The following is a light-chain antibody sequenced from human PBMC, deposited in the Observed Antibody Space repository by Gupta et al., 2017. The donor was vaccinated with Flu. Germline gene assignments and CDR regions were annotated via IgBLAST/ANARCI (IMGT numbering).Light chain of an antibody. J-gene: IGLJ2*01. V-gene: IGLV1-40*01. Sequence: QSVLTQPPSVSGATGQRVTISCTGSNSSVGARYDVHWYQRLPGTAPKLLIFGNTNRPSGVPDRFSGSKSGTSASLAISGLQAEDEADYYCQSYDSSLSGLVFGGGTKLTVL. CDR3: QSYDSSLSGLV. CDR2: GNT. CDR1: NSSVGARYD.